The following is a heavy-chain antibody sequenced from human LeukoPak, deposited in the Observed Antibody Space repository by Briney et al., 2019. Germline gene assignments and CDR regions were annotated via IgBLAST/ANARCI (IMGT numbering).Heavy chain of an antibody. D-gene: IGHD1-26*01. Sequence: SETLSLTCVVYGGSFSGNYWTWIRQPPGKGLEWIGEVNHSGNTNYNPSLKSRVTISVDTSKNQLSLKLSSVTAADTAVYYCARVIATTDGFFDYWGQGTLVTVSS. V-gene: IGHV4-34*01. J-gene: IGHJ4*02. CDR1: GGSFSGNY. CDR3: ARVIATTDGFFDY. CDR2: VNHSGNT.